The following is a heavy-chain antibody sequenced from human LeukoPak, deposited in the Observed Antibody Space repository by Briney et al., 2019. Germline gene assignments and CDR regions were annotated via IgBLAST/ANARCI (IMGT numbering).Heavy chain of an antibody. CDR2: IPYDGSNK. CDR1: GFMFSSSG. J-gene: IGHJ4*02. D-gene: IGHD6-13*01. CDR3: AKRGYSSSWIFDS. V-gene: IGHV3-30*02. Sequence: GGSLRLSCTASGFMFSSSGIHWVRQAPGKGLEWVAFIPYDGSNKYYADSVKGRFTISRDNSKKTVSLHMNSLRAEDTAVYYCAKRGYSSSWIFDSWGQGALVTVSS.